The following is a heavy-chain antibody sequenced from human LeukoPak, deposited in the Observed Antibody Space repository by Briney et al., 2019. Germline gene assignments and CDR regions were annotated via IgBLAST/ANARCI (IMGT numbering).Heavy chain of an antibody. Sequence: GGSLRLSCVASGYTFSSYSINWVRQAPGKGLEWFSSISVRSNYIYYADSVRGRFSISRDDARDSLYLQMNSLRAEDTAVYYCVRLRRNSDTSGFYYYYDFWGQGTLVTVSS. D-gene: IGHD3-22*01. CDR2: ISVRSNYI. J-gene: IGHJ4*02. V-gene: IGHV3-21*01. CDR3: VRLRRNSDTSGFYYYYDF. CDR1: GYTFSSYS.